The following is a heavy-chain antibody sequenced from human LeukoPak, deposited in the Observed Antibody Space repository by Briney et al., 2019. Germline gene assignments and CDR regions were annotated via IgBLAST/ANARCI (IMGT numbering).Heavy chain of an antibody. CDR1: GGSFSGYY. J-gene: IGHJ4*02. Sequence: SETLSLTCAVYGGSFSGYYWSWIRQPPGKGLEWIGEINHSGSTNYNPSLKSRVTISVDTSKNQFSLKLSSVTAADTAVYYCAGGLADYWGQGTLVTVSS. V-gene: IGHV4-34*01. CDR2: INHSGST. CDR3: AGGLADY.